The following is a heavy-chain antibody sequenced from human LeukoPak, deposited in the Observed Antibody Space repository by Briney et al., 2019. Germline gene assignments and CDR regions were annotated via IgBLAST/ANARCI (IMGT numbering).Heavy chain of an antibody. J-gene: IGHJ4*02. CDR2: ISGSGGST. CDR1: GFTFSSYW. D-gene: IGHD3-22*01. V-gene: IGHV3-23*01. Sequence: GGSLRLSCAASGFTFSSYWMSWVRQAPGKGLEWVSAISGSGGSTYYADSVKGRFTISRDNSKNTLYLQMNSLRAEDTAIYYCARSNYYDSSGYYYDLDYWGQGTLVTVSS. CDR3: ARSNYYDSSGYYYDLDY.